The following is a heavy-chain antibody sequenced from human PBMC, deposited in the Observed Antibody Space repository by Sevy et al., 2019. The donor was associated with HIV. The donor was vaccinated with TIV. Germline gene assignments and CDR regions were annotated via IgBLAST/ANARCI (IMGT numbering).Heavy chain of an antibody. V-gene: IGHV6-1*01. CDR1: GDSVSNNGAA. D-gene: IGHD7-27*01. CDR3: ARDPPGDQGLDF. CDR2: TYYRSRWHY. J-gene: IGHJ2*01. Sequence: SQTLSRTCAISGDSVSNNGAAWNWIRQPPSGGLEWMGRTYYRSRWHYDSAVFLRSRITVNSDTSKNQFSLQLNSVTPDETAVYYCARDPPGDQGLDFWGRGILVTVSS.